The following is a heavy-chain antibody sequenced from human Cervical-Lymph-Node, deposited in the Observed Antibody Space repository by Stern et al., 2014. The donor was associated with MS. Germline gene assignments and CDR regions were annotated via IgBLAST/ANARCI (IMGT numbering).Heavy chain of an antibody. CDR1: RFNFDDHA. J-gene: IGHJ6*02. Sequence: RLVVSGGGFVPPCRALRLSCGGSRFNFDDHAMPLVLQAQWRGLAWVPSISLNSGSMEYADSVKGRFTISRDNAKNSLYLQMDSLRVEDTAIYYCAKDISSGRWEAQYYYGMDVWGQGTTVTVSS. V-gene: IGHV3-9*01. CDR2: ISLNSGSM. D-gene: IGHD6-19*01. CDR3: AKDISSGRWEAQYYYGMDV.